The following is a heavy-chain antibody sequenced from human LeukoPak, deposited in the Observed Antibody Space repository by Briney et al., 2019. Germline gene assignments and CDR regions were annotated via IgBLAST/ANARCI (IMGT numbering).Heavy chain of an antibody. J-gene: IGHJ4*02. V-gene: IGHV1-69*06. CDR3: ARDNGPGISSGYLG. CDR1: GDTFTTYA. CDR2: IIPMFATP. Sequence: SVKVSCKASGDTFTTYAIIWVRQAPGQGLEWMGGIIPMFATPNYAQRLRGRVTITADKSTTTAYMELSSLRSEDTAVYYCARDNGPGISSGYLGWGQGTLVTVSS. D-gene: IGHD3-22*01.